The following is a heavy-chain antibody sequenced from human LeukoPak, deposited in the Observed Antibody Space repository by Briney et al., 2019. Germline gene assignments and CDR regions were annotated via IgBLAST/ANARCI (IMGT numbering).Heavy chain of an antibody. J-gene: IGHJ5*02. V-gene: IGHV4-39*07. D-gene: IGHD2-2*01. CDR1: GGSFSSSSYY. CDR2: IYYSGST. Sequence: SGTLSLTCAVSGGSFSSSSYYWGWLRQPPGKGLEWIGSIYYSGSTYYNPSLKSRVTISVDTSKNQFSLKLSSVTAADTAVYYCARGNPHCSSTSCYLSWFDPWGQGTLVTVSS. CDR3: ARGNPHCSSTSCYLSWFDP.